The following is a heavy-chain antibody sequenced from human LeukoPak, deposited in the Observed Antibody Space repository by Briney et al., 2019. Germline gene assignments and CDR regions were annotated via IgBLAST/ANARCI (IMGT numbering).Heavy chain of an antibody. CDR2: ISSSGSTI. CDR1: GFTFSDYY. CDR3: AREPPSNYYYYYMDV. V-gene: IGHV3-11*01. Sequence: GGSLRLSCAASGFTFSDYYMSWIRQAPGKGLEWVSYISSSGSTIYYADSVKGRFTISRDNAKNSLYLQMNSLRAEDTAVYYCAREPPSNYYYYYMDVWGKGTTVTVSS. J-gene: IGHJ6*03.